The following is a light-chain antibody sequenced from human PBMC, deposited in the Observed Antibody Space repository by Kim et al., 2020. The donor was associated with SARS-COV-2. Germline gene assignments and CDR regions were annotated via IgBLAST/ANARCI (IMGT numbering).Light chain of an antibody. Sequence: TVSPRERATLFCRASQSVSTNVAWYQQKPEQAPRHLIFGASPRATGVPARFSGSGSGTDFTLTIGGLQSEDFAVYFCQQYNRWPYTFGQGTKLEI. CDR3: QQYNRWPYT. CDR1: QSVSTN. J-gene: IGKJ2*01. CDR2: GAS. V-gene: IGKV3-15*01.